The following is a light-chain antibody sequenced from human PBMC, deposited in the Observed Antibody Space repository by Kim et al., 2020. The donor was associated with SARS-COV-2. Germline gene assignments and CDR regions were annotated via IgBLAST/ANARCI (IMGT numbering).Light chain of an antibody. Sequence: DIQMTQSPSSLSASIVDRVTITCRASQSINSYLNWYQQKPGIAPKLLIYDASSLQSGVPPRFSGNGSGTDFTLTISSLQPEDFATYYCQQTSNMPITFGGGTKVDSK. CDR2: DAS. CDR1: QSINSY. CDR3: QQTSNMPIT. J-gene: IGKJ4*01. V-gene: IGKV1-39*01.